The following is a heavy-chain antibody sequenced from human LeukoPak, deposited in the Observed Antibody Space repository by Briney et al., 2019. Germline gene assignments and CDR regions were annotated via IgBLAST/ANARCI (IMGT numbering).Heavy chain of an antibody. D-gene: IGHD7-27*01. CDR3: ARDGNWGSDYFDY. CDR2: IKQDGSEK. CDR1: GFTFSSYW. Sequence: GGSLRLSCAASGFTFSSYWMSWVRQAQGKGMDWVANIKQDGSEKYYVDSVKGRFTISRDNAKNSLYLQMNSLRAEDTAVYYCARDGNWGSDYFDYWGQGTLVTVSS. V-gene: IGHV3-7*01. J-gene: IGHJ4*02.